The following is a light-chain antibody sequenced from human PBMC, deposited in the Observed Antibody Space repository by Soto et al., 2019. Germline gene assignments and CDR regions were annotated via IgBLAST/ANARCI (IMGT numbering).Light chain of an antibody. CDR1: QSVLYSSNNKNY. V-gene: IGKV4-1*01. Sequence: DIVMTQSPDSLAVSLGERATINCKSSQSVLYSSNNKNYLAWYQRKPGQPPRLLIYWASTRESGVPDRFSGSGSGTDFTLTISSLQAADVAIYYCQQYYTTPFTFGPGTKVDIK. J-gene: IGKJ3*01. CDR3: QQYYTTPFT. CDR2: WAS.